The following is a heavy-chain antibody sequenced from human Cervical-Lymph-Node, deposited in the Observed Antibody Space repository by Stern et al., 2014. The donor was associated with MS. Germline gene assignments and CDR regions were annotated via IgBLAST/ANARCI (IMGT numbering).Heavy chain of an antibody. J-gene: IGHJ4*02. CDR3: ARDRGSYSDY. CDR1: GYTFTAYF. V-gene: IGHV1-2*02. D-gene: IGHD1-26*01. CDR2: ISPKTGSA. Sequence: VQLEESGAEVERPGASVKVSCKASGYTFTAYFLHWVRQAPGQGLEWMGWISPKTGSATYAQKFQDRVTMTRDTSINTGYMEVSSLRSDDTAVYYCARDRGSYSDYWGQGTLVAVSS.